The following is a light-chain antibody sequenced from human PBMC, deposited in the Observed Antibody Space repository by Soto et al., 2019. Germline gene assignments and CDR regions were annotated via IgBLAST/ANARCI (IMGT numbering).Light chain of an antibody. Sequence: DIQMTQSPSSLSASVGDRFTITCRSSQRISSYLNWYQQKPGKAPKLLIYAASILQSGVPSRFSGSGSGTDFTLTISSLQPEDFATYSCQQSYSTPFTFGPGTKVYIK. CDR3: QQSYSTPFT. CDR2: AAS. V-gene: IGKV1-39*01. CDR1: QRISSY. J-gene: IGKJ3*01.